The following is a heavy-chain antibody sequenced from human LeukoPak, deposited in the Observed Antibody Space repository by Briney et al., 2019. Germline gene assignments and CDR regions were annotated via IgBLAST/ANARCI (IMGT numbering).Heavy chain of an antibody. D-gene: IGHD3-22*01. CDR3: AREGTRXYYXSXXXLML. J-gene: IGHJ4*02. Sequence: SETLSLTCTVSGGSISSYYWSWIRQPAGKGLEWIGRIYTSGSTNYNPSLKSRVTMSVDTSKNQFSLKLSSVTAADTAVYYCAREGTRXYYXSXXXLMLWGQGTXVTVSS. V-gene: IGHV4-4*07. CDR2: IYTSGST. CDR1: GGSISSYY.